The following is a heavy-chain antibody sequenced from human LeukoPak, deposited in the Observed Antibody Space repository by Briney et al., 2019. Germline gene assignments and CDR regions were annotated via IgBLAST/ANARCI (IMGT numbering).Heavy chain of an antibody. CDR1: GYSFTNYG. Sequence: ASVKVSCKASGYSFTNYGISWVRQAPGQGLEWVGWIRGDNGNTNYAQKLQGRVTMTTDTSTSTAYMELRSLGSDETAVYYCARVDLLTGYYFFDYWGQGTLVTVSS. CDR2: IRGDNGNT. J-gene: IGHJ4*02. CDR3: ARVDLLTGYYFFDY. D-gene: IGHD3-9*01. V-gene: IGHV1-18*01.